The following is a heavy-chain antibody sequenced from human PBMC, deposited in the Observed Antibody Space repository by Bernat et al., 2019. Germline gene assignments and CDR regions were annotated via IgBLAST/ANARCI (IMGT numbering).Heavy chain of an antibody. V-gene: IGHV3-66*01. CDR3: ARGGWVSSSSHSKDAFDI. Sequence: AASGFTVSSNYISWVRQAPGKGLEWGSVIYSGCATYYADSVKGRFTISRDTSKNQLYLQMNSLGAEDTAVYYCARGGWVSSSSHSKDAFDIWGQVT. CDR2: IYSGCAT. D-gene: IGHD6-13*01. J-gene: IGHJ3*02. CDR1: GFTVSSNY.